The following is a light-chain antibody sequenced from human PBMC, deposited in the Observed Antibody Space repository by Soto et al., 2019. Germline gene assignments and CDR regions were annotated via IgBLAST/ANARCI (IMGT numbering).Light chain of an antibody. J-gene: IGKJ2*01. CDR2: KVS. CDR3: MQGTYWPT. Sequence: DVLMTQSPLSLPVTLGQPASISCTCSQSLVNSDGDTYLSWYQQRPGQSPRRLIYKVSNRDSGVPDRFRGSASGIDFTLKISRVEAEDVGVYYCMQGTYWPTFGQGTKLEIK. V-gene: IGKV2-30*01. CDR1: QSLVNSDGDTY.